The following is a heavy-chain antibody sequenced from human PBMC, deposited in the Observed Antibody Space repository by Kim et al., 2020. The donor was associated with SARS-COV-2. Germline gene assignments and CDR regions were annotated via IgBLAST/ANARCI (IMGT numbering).Heavy chain of an antibody. CDR3: ARSIITMVRVVQLRSNWFDP. V-gene: IGHV1-46*01. Sequence: ASVKVSCKASGYTFTSYYMHWVRQAPGQGLEWMGIINPSGGSTSYAQKFQGRVTMTRDTSTSTVYMELSSLRSEDTAVYYCARSIITMVRVVQLRSNWFDPGGQGTLVTVSS. CDR2: INPSGGST. CDR1: GYTFTSYY. J-gene: IGHJ5*02. D-gene: IGHD3-10*01.